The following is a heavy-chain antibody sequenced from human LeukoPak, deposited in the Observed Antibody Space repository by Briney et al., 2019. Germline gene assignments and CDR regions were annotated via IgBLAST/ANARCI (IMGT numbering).Heavy chain of an antibody. CDR3: ARVPLGNRYYYYYYMDV. CDR1: GGTFTSYA. D-gene: IGHD7-27*01. CDR2: IIAIFGTA. V-gene: IGHV1-69*05. J-gene: IGHJ6*03. Sequence: GASVKLSCKASGGTFTSYAISWVRQAPGQGLEWMGGIIAIFGTANYAQKFQGRVTITTDESTSTAYMELSSLRSEDTAVYYCARVPLGNRYYYYYYMDVWGKGTTVTASS.